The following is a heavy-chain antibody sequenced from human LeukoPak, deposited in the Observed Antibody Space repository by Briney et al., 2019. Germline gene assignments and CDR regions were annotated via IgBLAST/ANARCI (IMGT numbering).Heavy chain of an antibody. J-gene: IGHJ4*02. V-gene: IGHV4-39*01. CDR1: GGSISSSSYY. Sequence: SETLSLTCTVSGGSISSSSYYWGWIRQPPGKGLEWIGSIYYSGSNYYNPSLKSRVTISVDTSKNQFSLKLSSVTAADTAVYYCARRDIVATISYFDYWGQGTLVTVSS. CDR2: IYYSGSN. CDR3: ARRDIVATISYFDY. D-gene: IGHD5-12*01.